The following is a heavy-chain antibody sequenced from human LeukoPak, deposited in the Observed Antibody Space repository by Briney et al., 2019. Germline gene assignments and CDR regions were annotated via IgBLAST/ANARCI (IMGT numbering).Heavy chain of an antibody. CDR1: GFTVSSSY. J-gene: IGHJ4*02. CDR2: ISYDGSNK. Sequence: PGGSLRLSCAPSGFTVSSSYMSWVRQAPGKGLEWVAVISYDGSNKYYADSVKGRFTISRDNSKNTLYLQMNSLRAEDTAVYYCAKDGSYYYDSSGYYSDYWGQGTLVTVSS. D-gene: IGHD3-22*01. V-gene: IGHV3-30*18. CDR3: AKDGSYYYDSSGYYSDY.